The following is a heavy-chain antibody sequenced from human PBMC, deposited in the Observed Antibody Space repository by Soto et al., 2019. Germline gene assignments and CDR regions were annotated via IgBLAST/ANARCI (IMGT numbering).Heavy chain of an antibody. CDR2: ITYEGSQI. CDR1: GFSFPRFG. J-gene: IGHJ6*02. CDR3: AKGRGEMNWANYYGLDV. Sequence: QVQLVESGGGVVQPGKSLRLSCAASGFSFPRFGMHWVRQAPGKGLEWVALITYEGSQIFYADAVKGRSTISRDNGDNTLSLQMDNLRTEDTATDFCAKGRGEMNWANYYGLDVWGQGTTVTVSS. D-gene: IGHD7-27*01. V-gene: IGHV3-30*18.